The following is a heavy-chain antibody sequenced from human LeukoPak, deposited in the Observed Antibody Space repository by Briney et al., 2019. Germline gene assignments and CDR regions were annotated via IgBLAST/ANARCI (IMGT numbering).Heavy chain of an antibody. CDR1: GFILGNNG. CDR3: ARDLVGSSDH. CDR2: IERDGREE. D-gene: IGHD3-10*01. V-gene: IGHV3-7*01. Sequence: GGTLRLSRVASGFILGNNGMSWLREAPEKGLEWVAQIERDGREEHHVDSAKRRFTISRDNAKNSVFLQMNSLRVEDTAVYYCARDLVGSSDHWGQGTLVTVSS. J-gene: IGHJ4*02.